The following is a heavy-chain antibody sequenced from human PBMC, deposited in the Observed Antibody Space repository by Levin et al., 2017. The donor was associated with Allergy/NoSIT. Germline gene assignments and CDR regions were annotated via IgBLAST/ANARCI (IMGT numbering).Heavy chain of an antibody. J-gene: IGHJ4*02. CDR2: IYYSGST. CDR1: GVPISGNY. D-gene: IGHD3-22*01. V-gene: IGHV4-59*01. Sequence: SQTLSLTCTVSGVPISGNYWSWIRQPPGKGLEWIGHIYYSGSTNYSPSLKSRVTISLDTSRKQFSLKLRSVTAADTATYYCARVRHHYDTSGYFYDPTLFDYWGQGKPVTVSS. CDR3: ARVRHHYDTSGYFYDPTLFDY.